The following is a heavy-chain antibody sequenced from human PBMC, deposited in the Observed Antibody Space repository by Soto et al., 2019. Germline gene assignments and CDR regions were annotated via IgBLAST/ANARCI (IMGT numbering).Heavy chain of an antibody. J-gene: IGHJ6*02. V-gene: IGHV1-69*13. D-gene: IGHD2-15*01. CDR1: GGTFSTHA. CDR3: ARGYCSGGNCYSGMDV. CDR2: IIPISGTT. Sequence: SVKVSCKASGGTFSTHAIIWVRQAPGHGLEWMGGIIPISGTTYYTQKFQGRVTITADEPTSTAFMELSSLKSDDTAVFYCARGYCSGGNCYSGMDVWGQGTTVTVSS.